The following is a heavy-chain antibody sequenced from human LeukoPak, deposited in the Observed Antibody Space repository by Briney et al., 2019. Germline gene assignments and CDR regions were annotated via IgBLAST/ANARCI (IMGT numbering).Heavy chain of an antibody. D-gene: IGHD5-12*01. CDR3: ARSKYSGYGDY. CDR2: TNSDESSP. CDR1: GFTFSVYW. J-gene: IGHJ4*02. Sequence: GGSLRLSCAASGFTFSVYWMHWVRQAPGKGLVWVSRTNSDESSPSYADSVKGRFTISRDNAKNTLYLHMNSLRAEDTAVYYCARSKYSGYGDYWGQGTLVTVSS. V-gene: IGHV3-74*01.